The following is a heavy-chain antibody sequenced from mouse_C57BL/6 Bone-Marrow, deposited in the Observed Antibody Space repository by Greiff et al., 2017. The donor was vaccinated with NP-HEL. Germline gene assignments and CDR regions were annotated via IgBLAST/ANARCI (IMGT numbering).Heavy chain of an antibody. D-gene: IGHD2-4*01. CDR3: ARGGPRDIYYDYDGAY. J-gene: IGHJ3*01. Sequence: QVQLQQSGAELARPGASVKLSCKASGYTFTSYGISWVKQRPGQGLEWIGEIYPRSGNTYYNEKFKGKATLTADKSSSTAYMELRSLTSEDSAVYFCARGGPRDIYYDYDGAYWGQGTLVTVSA. CDR1: GYTFTSYG. CDR2: IYPRSGNT. V-gene: IGHV1-81*01.